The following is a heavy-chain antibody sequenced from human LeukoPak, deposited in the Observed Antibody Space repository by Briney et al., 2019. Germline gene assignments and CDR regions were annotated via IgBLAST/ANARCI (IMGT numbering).Heavy chain of an antibody. CDR1: GFTFSSYA. V-gene: IGHV3-30*04. J-gene: IGHJ4*02. D-gene: IGHD6-6*01. Sequence: GGSLRLSCAASGFTFSSYAMHWVRQAPGKGLEWVAVISYDGSNKYYADSVKGRFTISRDNAKNSLYLQMNSLRAEDTAVYYCARLDSSLRHYGNDYWGQGTLVTVSS. CDR3: ARLDSSLRHYGNDY. CDR2: ISYDGSNK.